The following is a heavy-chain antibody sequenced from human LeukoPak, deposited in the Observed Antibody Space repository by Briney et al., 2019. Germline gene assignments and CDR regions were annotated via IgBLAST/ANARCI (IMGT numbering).Heavy chain of an antibody. Sequence: GGSLRLSCAASGFTFSSYWMSWVRQAPGKGLEWVANIKQDGSEKYYVDSVKGRFTISRDNAKNSLYPQMNSLRAEDTAVYYCARVRRSTSGWYNYFDYWGQGTLVTVSS. CDR2: IKQDGSEK. CDR1: GFTFSSYW. CDR3: ARVRRSTSGWYNYFDY. D-gene: IGHD6-19*01. V-gene: IGHV3-7*01. J-gene: IGHJ4*02.